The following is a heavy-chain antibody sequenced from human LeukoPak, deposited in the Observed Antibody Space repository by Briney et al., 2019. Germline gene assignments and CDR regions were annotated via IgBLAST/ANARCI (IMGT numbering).Heavy chain of an antibody. V-gene: IGHV3-21*04. D-gene: IGHD6-19*01. CDR3: ARGGAVAGTETYYYYYYMDV. Sequence: GGSLRLSCAASGFTFSSYSMNWVRQAPGKGLEWVSSISSSSSYIYYADSVKGRFTISRDNAKNSLYLQMNSLRAEDTALYYCARGGAVAGTETYYYYYYMDVWGKGTTVTVSS. J-gene: IGHJ6*03. CDR1: GFTFSSYS. CDR2: ISSSSSYI.